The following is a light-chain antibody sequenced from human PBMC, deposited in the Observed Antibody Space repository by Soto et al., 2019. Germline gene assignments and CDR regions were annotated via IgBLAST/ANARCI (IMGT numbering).Light chain of an antibody. J-gene: IGKJ1*01. Sequence: IHMTQSPSSLSVSVVDRGPMTCRTSQNINAWLAWYQQRPGQAPKLLIYDASTVQSGVPSRFSGSGSGTEFTLTISSLQPDDSATYYCQHYSLYSPWTFGQGTKVDIK. V-gene: IGKV1-5*01. CDR3: QHYSLYSPWT. CDR2: DAS. CDR1: QNINAW.